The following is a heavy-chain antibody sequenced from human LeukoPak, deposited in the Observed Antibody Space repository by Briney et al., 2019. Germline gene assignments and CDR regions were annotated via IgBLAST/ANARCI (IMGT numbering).Heavy chain of an antibody. CDR1: GFTFSSYG. CDR3: ARVGEYCSGGSCYSYAFDI. J-gene: IGHJ3*02. D-gene: IGHD2-15*01. Sequence: PGGSLRLSCAASGFTFSSYGMHWVRQAPGKGLEWVAFIRYDGSNKYYADSVKGRFTISRDNSKNTLYLQMNSLRAEDTAVYYCARVGEYCSGGSCYSYAFDIWGQGTMVTVSS. CDR2: IRYDGSNK. V-gene: IGHV3-30*02.